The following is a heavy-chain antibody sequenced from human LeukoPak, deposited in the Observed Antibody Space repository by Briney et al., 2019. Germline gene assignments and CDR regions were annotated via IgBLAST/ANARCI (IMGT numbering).Heavy chain of an antibody. V-gene: IGHV3-21*01. J-gene: IGHJ3*02. CDR1: GFTFRSYS. D-gene: IGHD3-10*01. CDR2: INSDSNYI. Sequence: PGGSLRLSCAASGFTFRSYSMNWVLQAPGKGLEWVSSINSDSNYIYYADSVQGRFTISRDNAKNSLYLQMNSLRAEDTAVYYCAVAYYYGSGDAFDIWGQGTKVTVSS. CDR3: AVAYYYGSGDAFDI.